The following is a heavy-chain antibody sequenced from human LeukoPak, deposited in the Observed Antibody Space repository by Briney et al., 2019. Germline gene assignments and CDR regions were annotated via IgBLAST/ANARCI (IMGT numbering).Heavy chain of an antibody. Sequence: GGSLRLSCAASGSTVSSNYMSWVRQAPGKGLEWVSVIYSGGSTYYADSVKGRFTISRDNSKNTLYLQMNSLRAEDTAVYYCASSEWLGELLPDYWGQGTLVTASS. CDR3: ASSEWLGELLPDY. V-gene: IGHV3-66*01. D-gene: IGHD3-10*01. CDR1: GSTVSSNY. CDR2: IYSGGST. J-gene: IGHJ4*02.